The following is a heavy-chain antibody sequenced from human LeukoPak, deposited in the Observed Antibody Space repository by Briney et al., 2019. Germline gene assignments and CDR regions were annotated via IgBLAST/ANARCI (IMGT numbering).Heavy chain of an antibody. CDR1: GGSISSTHYY. V-gene: IGHV4-39*02. Sequence: SETLSLTCTVSGGSISSTHYYWAWIRQPPGKGLEWIANIYTSGSIRYKPSLMSRVTISLDTSNNHFSLQLSSVTAADTAVYYCARKRRSSWYPPFDYWGQGTLVSVSS. CDR2: IYTSGSI. J-gene: IGHJ4*02. CDR3: ARKRRSSWYPPFDY. D-gene: IGHD6-13*01.